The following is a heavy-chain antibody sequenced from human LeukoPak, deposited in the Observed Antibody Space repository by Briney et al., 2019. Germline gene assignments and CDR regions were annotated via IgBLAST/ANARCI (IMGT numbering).Heavy chain of an antibody. D-gene: IGHD4-17*01. CDR2: IYYSGST. Sequence: PSETLSLTCTVSGGSISSGGYYWSWIRQHPGKGLEWIGYIYYSGSTYYNPSLKSRVTISVDTSKNQFSLKLSSVTAADTAVYYCARDKGTTDYGDYVGWFDPWGQGTLVTVSS. V-gene: IGHV4-31*03. CDR1: GGSISSGGYY. CDR3: ARDKGTTDYGDYVGWFDP. J-gene: IGHJ5*02.